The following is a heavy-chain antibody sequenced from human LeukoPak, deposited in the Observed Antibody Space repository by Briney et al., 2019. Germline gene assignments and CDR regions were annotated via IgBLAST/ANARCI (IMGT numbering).Heavy chain of an antibody. Sequence: PGRSLRLSCAASGFTFSSYGMHWVRQAPGKGLEWVALIWYDGSNKYYADSVKGRFTISRDNSKNTLSLQVSSLRTEDTAVYYCAKDRYSYAFEYSDSWGQGTLVTVSS. D-gene: IGHD5-18*01. CDR1: GFTFSSYG. V-gene: IGHV3-33*06. CDR2: IWYDGSNK. CDR3: AKDRYSYAFEYSDS. J-gene: IGHJ4*02.